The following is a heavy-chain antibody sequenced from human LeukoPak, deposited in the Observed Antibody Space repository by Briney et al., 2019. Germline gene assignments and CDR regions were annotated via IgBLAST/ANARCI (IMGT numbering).Heavy chain of an antibody. CDR2: INRDGSSA. V-gene: IGHV3-74*01. D-gene: IGHD1-26*01. J-gene: IGHJ4*02. CDR3: ARAEWGGTYYFDY. Sequence: GGSLRLSCAASGFTFSSYWMHWVRQAPGKGLVWVSRINRDGSSATYADSVKGRFTISRDNAKNTLYLQMNSLRAEDTAVYYCARAEWGGTYYFDYWGQGTLVTVSS. CDR1: GFTFSSYW.